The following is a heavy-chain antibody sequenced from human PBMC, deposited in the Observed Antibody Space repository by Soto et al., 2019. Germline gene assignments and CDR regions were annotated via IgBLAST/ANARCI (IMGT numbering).Heavy chain of an antibody. Sequence: SETLSLTCTLSGDSITWSSCYWGWIRQPPGKGLEWVGDVYYSGSTYYNPSLKSRLTMSIDTSKGQFSLKMGYVTAADTGVYYCARLTPRTSAASHGRSTWLETWGPGTLVNVSS. D-gene: IGHD1-1*01. V-gene: IGHV4-39*01. CDR1: GDSITWSSCY. J-gene: IGHJ5*02. CDR3: ARLTPRTSAASHGRSTWLET. CDR2: VYYSGST.